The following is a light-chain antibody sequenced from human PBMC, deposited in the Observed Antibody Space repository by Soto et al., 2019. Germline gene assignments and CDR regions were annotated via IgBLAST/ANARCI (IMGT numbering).Light chain of an antibody. J-gene: IGKJ5*01. CDR3: LKCVTSSRIT. V-gene: IGKV3-20*01. Sequence: EIVLTQSPGTLSLSPGERATLSCRASQIFSSTYLAWYQQKPGQAPRLLIYGASTRATGIPDRFSGSGSGKGYTLTSSRLEPEDFALYYCLKCVTSSRITFGQGTRLEI. CDR2: GAS. CDR1: QIFSSTY.